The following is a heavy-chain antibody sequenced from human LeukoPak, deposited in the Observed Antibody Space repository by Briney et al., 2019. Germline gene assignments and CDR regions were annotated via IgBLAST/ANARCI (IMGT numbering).Heavy chain of an antibody. CDR3: AKVPLHGSGSYSDC. V-gene: IGHV3-23*01. CDR1: GFTFSSYA. D-gene: IGHD3-10*01. Sequence: GGSLRLSCAASGFTFSSYAMSWVRQAPGKGLEWVSAISGSGGSTYYADSVKGRFTIHRDNSKNTLYLQMNSLRAEDTAVYYCAKVPLHGSGSYSDCWGQGTLVTVSS. J-gene: IGHJ4*02. CDR2: ISGSGGST.